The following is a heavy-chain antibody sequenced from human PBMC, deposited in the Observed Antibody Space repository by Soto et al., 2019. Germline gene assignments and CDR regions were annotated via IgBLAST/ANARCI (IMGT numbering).Heavy chain of an antibody. CDR3: ARHDYGGNLGERDFDY. D-gene: IGHD4-17*01. J-gene: IGHJ4*02. V-gene: IGHV5-10-1*01. CDR2: IDPSDSYT. Sequence: GESLKISCQGSGYSFTSYWISWVRQMPGKGLEWMGRIDPSDSYTNYSPSFQGHVTISADKSISTAYLQWSSLKASDTAMYYCARHDYGGNLGERDFDYWGQGTLVTVSS. CDR1: GYSFTSYW.